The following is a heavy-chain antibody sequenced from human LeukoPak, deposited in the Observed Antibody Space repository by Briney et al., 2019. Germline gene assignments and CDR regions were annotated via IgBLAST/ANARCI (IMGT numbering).Heavy chain of an antibody. D-gene: IGHD1-26*01. V-gene: IGHV1-24*01. CDR1: GYTLTELS. Sequence: ASVKVSCKVSGYTLTELSMHWVRQAPGKGLEWVGGFDPEDGETIYAQKFQGRVTMTEDTSTDTANMELSSLRSEDTAVYYCATATGSHNWFDPWGQGTLVTVSS. J-gene: IGHJ5*02. CDR2: FDPEDGET. CDR3: ATATGSHNWFDP.